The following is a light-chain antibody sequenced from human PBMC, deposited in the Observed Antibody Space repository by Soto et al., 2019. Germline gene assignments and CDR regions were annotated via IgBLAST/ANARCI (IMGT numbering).Light chain of an antibody. Sequence: DIQMTQSPSSLSASVGDRVTITCRASQSISTYLNWYPLKPGNAHKXLLSAAPGFQSEVPSNFSGSGSGTDFTLTISSLQPEDGETYYGQRSYSSPRTFGQGTKV. CDR3: QRSYSSPRT. J-gene: IGKJ1*01. CDR1: QSISTY. V-gene: IGKV1-39*01. CDR2: AAP.